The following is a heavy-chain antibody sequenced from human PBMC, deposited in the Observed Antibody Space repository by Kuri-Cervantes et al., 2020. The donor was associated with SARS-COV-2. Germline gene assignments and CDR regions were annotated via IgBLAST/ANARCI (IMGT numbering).Heavy chain of an antibody. J-gene: IGHJ3*02. CDR2: IKSKTDGGTT. Sequence: GESLKISCAASGFTFSNAWMSWVRQAPGKGLEWVGRIKSKTDGGTTDYAAPVKGRFTISRDDSKNTAYLQMNSLKTEDTAVYYCTRPIVGATSDAFDIWGQGTMVTVSS. CDR1: GFTFSNAW. V-gene: IGHV3-15*01. CDR3: TRPIVGATSDAFDI. D-gene: IGHD1-26*01.